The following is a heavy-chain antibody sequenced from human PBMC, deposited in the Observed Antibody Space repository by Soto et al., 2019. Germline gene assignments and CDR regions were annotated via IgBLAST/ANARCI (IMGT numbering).Heavy chain of an antibody. CDR1: GYTFVNYG. CDR2: ISAYNGNT. V-gene: IGHV1-18*01. Sequence: ASVKVSCKASGYTFVNYGINWGRQAPGQGLEWMGWISAYNGNTKDAQKFQDRVTMTTDTSTSTAYMELTGLRSDDTAVYYCARDLVTFGGVIVSGCWGQGTQVTGSS. J-gene: IGHJ4*02. D-gene: IGHD3-16*02. CDR3: ARDLVTFGGVIVSGC.